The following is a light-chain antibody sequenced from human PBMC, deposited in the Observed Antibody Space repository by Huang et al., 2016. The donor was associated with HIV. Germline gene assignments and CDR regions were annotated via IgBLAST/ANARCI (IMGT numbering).Light chain of an antibody. CDR1: QGVHNSY. J-gene: IGKJ2*01. CDR2: GAS. Sequence: PGEGASLSCRASQGVHNSYLAWYQQKPGQSPRLLIFGASTRAPGVPHRFRGSESGTDFTLTISGLDPEDFAVYYCQQYGTLPYTFGQGTKLEI. V-gene: IGKV3-20*01. CDR3: QQYGTLPYT.